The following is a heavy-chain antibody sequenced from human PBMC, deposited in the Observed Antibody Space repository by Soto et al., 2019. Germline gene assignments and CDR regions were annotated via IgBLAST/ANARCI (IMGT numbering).Heavy chain of an antibody. CDR3: ARGEDAFFYYGLDV. CDR1: GGSISSYY. V-gene: IGHV4-59*01. J-gene: IGHJ6*02. Sequence: PSETLSLTCTVSGGSISSYYWSWIRQPPGKGLEWIGYIYYSGSTNYNPSLKSRVTISVDTSKNQSSLKLSSVTAADTAVYYCARGEDAFFYYGLDVWGQGITVTVS. CDR2: IYYSGST.